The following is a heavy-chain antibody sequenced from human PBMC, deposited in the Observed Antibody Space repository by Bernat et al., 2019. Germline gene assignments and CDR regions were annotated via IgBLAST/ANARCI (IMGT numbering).Heavy chain of an antibody. CDR3: ASDLAAAGPPYGMDV. CDR2: ISSSSSTI. D-gene: IGHD6-13*01. Sequence: EVQLVESGGGLVQPGGSLRLSCAASGFTFSSYSMNWVRQAPGKGLEWVSYISSSSSTIYYADSVKGRFTISRDNAKNSLYLQMNSLRAEDTAVYYCASDLAAAGPPYGMDVWGQGTTVTVSS. CDR1: GFTFSSYS. J-gene: IGHJ6*02. V-gene: IGHV3-48*01.